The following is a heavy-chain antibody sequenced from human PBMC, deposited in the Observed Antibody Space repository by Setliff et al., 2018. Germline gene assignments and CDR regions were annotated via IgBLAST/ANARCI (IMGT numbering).Heavy chain of an antibody. J-gene: IGHJ4*02. CDR3: ARGSRGSRPDY. CDR2: ISASGASL. V-gene: IGHV3-48*03. CDR1: GFTFSSHD. Sequence: GGSLRLSCAASGFTFSSHDMNWVRQAPGKGLEWLPYISASGASLYHIDSVKGRFTISRDNAQNSLYLQMNSLRAEDTAVYYCARGSRGSRPDYWGQGTLVTVSS. D-gene: IGHD1-26*01.